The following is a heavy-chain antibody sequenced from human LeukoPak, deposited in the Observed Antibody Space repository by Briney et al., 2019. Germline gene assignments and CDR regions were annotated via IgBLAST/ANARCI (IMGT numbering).Heavy chain of an antibody. J-gene: IGHJ6*03. Sequence: GGSLRLSCAASGFTFSSYKMNWVRQAPGKGLEWVSYISSSSSTIYYADSVKGRFTISRDNAKNSLYLQMNSLRAEDTAVYYCAELGITMIGGVWGKGTTVTISS. V-gene: IGHV3-48*03. D-gene: IGHD3-10*02. CDR1: GFTFSSYK. CDR2: ISSSSSTI. CDR3: AELGITMIGGV.